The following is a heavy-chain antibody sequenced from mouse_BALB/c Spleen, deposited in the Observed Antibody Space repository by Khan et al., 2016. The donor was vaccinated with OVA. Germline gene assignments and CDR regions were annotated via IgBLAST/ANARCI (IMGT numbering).Heavy chain of an antibody. CDR1: GYTFTDYY. Sequence: QVRLQQSGAELARPGASVKLSCKASGYTFTDYYINWVKQRTGQGLEWIGEISSGSGDTYYNERFKGKVTLTADKSSSTAYMQLSSLTSEASAVYFCARSNYYGYTFAYWGQGTLVTVSA. D-gene: IGHD1-2*01. CDR2: ISSGSGDT. V-gene: IGHV1-77*01. CDR3: ARSNYYGYTFAY. J-gene: IGHJ3*01.